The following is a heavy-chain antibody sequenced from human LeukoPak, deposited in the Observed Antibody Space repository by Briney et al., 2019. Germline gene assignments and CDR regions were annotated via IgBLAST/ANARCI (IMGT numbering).Heavy chain of an antibody. V-gene: IGHV4-38-2*02. CDR1: GYSIANGYH. Sequence: PAETLSLTCTVSGYSIANGYHWAWVRQPPGKLLEWLGSIYKSGSTYYDLSLKSRLTMSVDTSKNQLSLKMRAVTAADTALYYCARSEINDYMRFWGQGILVTVSS. D-gene: IGHD4-11*01. J-gene: IGHJ4*02. CDR2: IYKSGST. CDR3: ARSEINDYMRF.